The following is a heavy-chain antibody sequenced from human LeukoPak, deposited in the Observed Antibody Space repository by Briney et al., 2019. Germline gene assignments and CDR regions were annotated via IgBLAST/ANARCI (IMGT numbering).Heavy chain of an antibody. J-gene: IGHJ4*02. V-gene: IGHV1-2*04. D-gene: IGHD3-22*01. Sequence: GASVKVSCKASGYTFTGYYMHWVRQAPGQGLEWMGWTNPNSGGTNYAQKFQGWVTMTRDTSISTAYMELSRLRSDDTAVYYCARAENYYDSSGYQDWGQGTPVTVSS. CDR2: TNPNSGGT. CDR3: ARAENYYDSSGYQD. CDR1: GYTFTGYY.